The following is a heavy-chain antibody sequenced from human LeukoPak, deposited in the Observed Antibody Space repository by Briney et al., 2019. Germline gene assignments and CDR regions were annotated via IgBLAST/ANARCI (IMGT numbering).Heavy chain of an antibody. D-gene: IGHD3-10*01. CDR2: IYYSGST. J-gene: IGHJ4*02. Sequence: SETLSLTCTVSGGSISSSSYYWGWIRQPPGKGLEWIGSIYYSGSTYYNPSLKSRVTISVDTSKNQFSLKLSSVTAADTAVYYCARRGLSYYYGSGSSNLFDYWGQGTLVTVSS. CDR1: GGSISSSSYY. CDR3: ARRGLSYYYGSGSSNLFDY. V-gene: IGHV4-39*01.